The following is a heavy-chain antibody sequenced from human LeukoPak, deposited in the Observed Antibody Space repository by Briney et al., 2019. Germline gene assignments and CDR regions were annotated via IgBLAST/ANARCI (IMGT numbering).Heavy chain of an antibody. V-gene: IGHV4-34*01. J-gene: IGHJ2*01. CDR3: ARVLEGSSGQHWYFDL. CDR1: GGSFSGYY. Sequence: PSETLSLTCAVYGGSFSGYYRSWIRQPPGKGLEWIGEINHSGSTNYNPSLKSRVTISVDTSKNQFSLKLSSVTAADTAVYYCARVLEGSSGQHWYFDLWGRGTLVTVSS. CDR2: INHSGST. D-gene: IGHD6-19*01.